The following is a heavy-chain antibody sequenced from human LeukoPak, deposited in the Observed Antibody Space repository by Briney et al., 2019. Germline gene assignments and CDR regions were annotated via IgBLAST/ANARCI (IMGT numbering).Heavy chain of an antibody. J-gene: IGHJ4*02. CDR2: IFYSGST. CDR1: GGSISTSNYY. CDR3: AREGYWHPVDY. V-gene: IGHV4-39*07. D-gene: IGHD2-15*01. Sequence: PSETLSLTCTVSGGSISTSNYYWGWIRQPPGKGLEWIGNIFYSGSTYYGPSLKSRATISLDTSKNQFSLRLSSVTAADTAVYYCAREGYWHPVDYWGQGTLVTLSS.